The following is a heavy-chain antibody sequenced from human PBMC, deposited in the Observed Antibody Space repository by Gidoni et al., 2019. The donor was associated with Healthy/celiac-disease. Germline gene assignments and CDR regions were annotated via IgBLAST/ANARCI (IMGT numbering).Heavy chain of an antibody. CDR1: GFTFSRYA. D-gene: IGHD2-2*01. CDR2: ISYDGSNK. Sequence: QVQLVESGGGVVQPGRSLRFSCAACGFTFSRYAMHWVRQAPGKGLAGGAVISYDGSNKYYANSVKGRFTISRDNSKNTLYLQMNSLRAEDTAVYYCARDRYCSSTSCHFRFDYWGQGTLVTVSS. CDR3: ARDRYCSSTSCHFRFDY. V-gene: IGHV3-30-3*01. J-gene: IGHJ4*02.